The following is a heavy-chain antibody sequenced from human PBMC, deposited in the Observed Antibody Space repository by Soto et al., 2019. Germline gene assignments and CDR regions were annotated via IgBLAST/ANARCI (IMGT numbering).Heavy chain of an antibody. CDR2: IIPISGTA. CDR1: GGTFSSYA. V-gene: IGHV1-69*01. J-gene: IGHJ6*02. D-gene: IGHD2-2*01. Sequence: QVQLVQSGAEVKKPGSSVKVSCKASGGTFSSYAISWVRQAPGQGLEWMGGIIPISGTANYAQTFQGRVTITADESTGTAYMELSSLRSEDTAVYYCARSQGSSTSLEIYYYFYYGMDVWGQGTTVTVSS. CDR3: ARSQGSSTSLEIYYYFYYGMDV.